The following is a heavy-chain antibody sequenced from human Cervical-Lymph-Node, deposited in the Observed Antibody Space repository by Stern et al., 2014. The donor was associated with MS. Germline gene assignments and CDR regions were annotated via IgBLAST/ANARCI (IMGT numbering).Heavy chain of an antibody. V-gene: IGHV1-69*01. J-gene: IGHJ5*02. Sequence: VQLDESGAEVKKPGSSVRGSCKASGGSFKSYAFNWLRQAPGQGLEWMGDAVPMFAIATYAQKFPCRVTVTADEATNTVYMELSSLTSEDTAVYYCARERSIHYPAFAPWGQGTLVTVSS. CDR2: AVPMFAIA. CDR3: ARERSIHYPAFAP. CDR1: GGSFKSYA. D-gene: IGHD3-10*01.